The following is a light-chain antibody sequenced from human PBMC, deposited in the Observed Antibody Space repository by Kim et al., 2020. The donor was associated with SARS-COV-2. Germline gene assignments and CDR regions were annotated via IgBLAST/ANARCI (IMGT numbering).Light chain of an antibody. J-gene: IGLJ1*01. Sequence: QSALTQPASVSGSPGQSITISCTGTSSDVGGYDYVSWYQQHPDEAPKVMIYDVSNRPSGVSDRFSGSKSGNTASLTISGLQAEDEADYYCSSYTSSSTYVFGTGTKVTVL. CDR2: DVS. CDR3: SSYTSSSTYV. CDR1: SSDVGGYDY. V-gene: IGLV2-14*03.